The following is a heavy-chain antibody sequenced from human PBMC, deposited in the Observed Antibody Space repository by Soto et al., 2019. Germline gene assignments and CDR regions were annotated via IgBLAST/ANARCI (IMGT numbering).Heavy chain of an antibody. V-gene: IGHV3-11*01. J-gene: IGHJ4*01. CDR3: ARWSSAFDY. CDR1: GFNFREYD. CDR2: ISQSSTAI. Sequence: PGGSKRVSCAAAGFNFREYDRGWVRQAPGKGLEWVAYISQSSTAIYNADSVRGRFVISRDNAESSLYLQMNSLTAEDTAMYYCARWSSAFDYWGHGTLVTVSS.